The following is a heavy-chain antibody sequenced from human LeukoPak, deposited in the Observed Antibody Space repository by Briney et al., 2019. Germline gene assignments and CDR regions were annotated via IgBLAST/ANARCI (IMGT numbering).Heavy chain of an antibody. CDR1: GFTFNIFA. J-gene: IGHJ5*02. Sequence: GGSLRLSCAASGFTFNIFALAWVRKAPGQGLEWVSSISGSSGDKLYADSVKGRFTISRDNSKNTLYLQMNSLRVEDTAVYYCAKFKLPPTIREGFDHWGQGTLVTVSS. CDR2: ISGSSGDK. D-gene: IGHD1-14*01. CDR3: AKFKLPPTIREGFDH. V-gene: IGHV3-23*01.